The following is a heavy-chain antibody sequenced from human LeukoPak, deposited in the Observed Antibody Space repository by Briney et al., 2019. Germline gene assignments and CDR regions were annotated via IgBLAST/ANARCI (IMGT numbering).Heavy chain of an antibody. CDR2: INSDGSST. D-gene: IGHD2-2*03. J-gene: IGHJ5*02. Sequence: GGSLRLPCAASGFTFSSYWMHWVRQAPGKGLVWVSRINSDGSSTSYADSVKGRFTISRDNAKNTLYLQMNSLRAEDTAVYYCARGLDIVVVPAENWFDPWGQRTLVTVSS. CDR3: ARGLDIVVVPAENWFDP. CDR1: GFTFSSYW. V-gene: IGHV3-74*01.